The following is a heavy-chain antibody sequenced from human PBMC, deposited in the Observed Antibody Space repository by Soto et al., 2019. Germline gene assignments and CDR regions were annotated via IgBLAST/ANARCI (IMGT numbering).Heavy chain of an antibody. D-gene: IGHD6-13*01. CDR1: GLLVKNNY. Sequence: PGGSLRLSCAASGLLVKNNYMSWVRQAPGKGLEWVSIMYSGGTTYYADSVKGRFTMSRDDSKNTVYLQMSSLGADDTAVYYCARDGYSSNWAVIWGQGTQVTVSS. V-gene: IGHV3-53*01. CDR3: ARDGYSSNWAVI. J-gene: IGHJ4*02. CDR2: MYSGGTT.